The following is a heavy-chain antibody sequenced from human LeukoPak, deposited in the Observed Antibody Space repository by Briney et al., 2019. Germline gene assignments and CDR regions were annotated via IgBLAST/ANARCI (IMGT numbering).Heavy chain of an antibody. Sequence: SETLSLTCTVSGGSISSYYWSWIRQPPGKGLEWIGYIYFSGSTNYNPSLKSRVTISVDTSKNQFSLKLSSVTAADTAVYYCARPGGSSYGYFAFDIWGQGTMVTVSS. CDR1: GGSISSYY. CDR2: IYFSGST. D-gene: IGHD5-18*01. CDR3: ARPGGSSYGYFAFDI. V-gene: IGHV4-59*12. J-gene: IGHJ3*02.